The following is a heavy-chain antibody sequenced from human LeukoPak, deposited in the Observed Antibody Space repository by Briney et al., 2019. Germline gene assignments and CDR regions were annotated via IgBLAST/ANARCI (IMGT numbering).Heavy chain of an antibody. J-gene: IGHJ5*02. CDR3: ARTYSSSAGYWFDP. Sequence: SETLSLTCTVSGGSISRGDSYWSWIRQHPGKGLEWIGYIYYSGSTYYNPSLKSRVSISVDTSNNQFSLRLTSVTAADTVAYYCARTYSSSAGYWFDPWGQGTLVTVSS. D-gene: IGHD6-13*01. CDR2: IYYSGST. CDR1: GGSISRGDSY. V-gene: IGHV4-31*03.